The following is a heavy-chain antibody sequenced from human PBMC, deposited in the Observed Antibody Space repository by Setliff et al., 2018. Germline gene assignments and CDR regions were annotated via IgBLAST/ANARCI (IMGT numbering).Heavy chain of an antibody. D-gene: IGHD5-18*01. CDR2: ISAANGYI. J-gene: IGHJ5*01. CDR3: ARSPGWIPWFES. V-gene: IGHV3-21*01. CDR1: GFNFGNSN. Sequence: GSLRLSCAASGFNFGNSNMNWVRQAPGKGLEWVSSISAANGYIYYADSVKGRFTISRDNATFSLYLQMNSLGAEDTAVYFCARSPGWIPWFESWGQGTLVTVSS.